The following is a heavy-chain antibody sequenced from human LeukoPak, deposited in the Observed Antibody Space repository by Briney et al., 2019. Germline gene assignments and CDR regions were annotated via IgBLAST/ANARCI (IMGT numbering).Heavy chain of an antibody. Sequence: GGSLRLSCLGSGFPFRGYDMHWVRQAPGKGPEWVAYIKDERISKKYGASVKGRFDISRENSTNTVYLDMASLTVADTALYYCAKDRDSANYYFVSWGHGTLVIVSS. V-gene: IGHV3-30*02. CDR3: AKDRDSANYYFVS. CDR2: IKDERISK. CDR1: GFPFRGYD. J-gene: IGHJ4*01. D-gene: IGHD1-26*01.